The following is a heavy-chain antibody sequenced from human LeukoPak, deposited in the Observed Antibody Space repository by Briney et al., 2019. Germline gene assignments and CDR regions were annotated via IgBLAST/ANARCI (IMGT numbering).Heavy chain of an antibody. Sequence: SVKVSCKASGGTFSSYAISWVRQAPGQGLEWMGGIIPIFGTANYAQKFQGRVTINADESTSTAYMELSSLRSEDTAVYYCARENTMVRGVIIRRDAFDIWGQGTMVTVSS. CDR2: IIPIFGTA. V-gene: IGHV1-69*13. CDR1: GGTFSSYA. J-gene: IGHJ3*02. CDR3: ARENTMVRGVIIRRDAFDI. D-gene: IGHD3-10*01.